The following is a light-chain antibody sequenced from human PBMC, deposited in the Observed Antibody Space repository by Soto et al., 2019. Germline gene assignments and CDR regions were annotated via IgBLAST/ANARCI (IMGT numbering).Light chain of an antibody. CDR3: QHYDKSPPMFT. CDR2: GAS. Sequence: ETLLTQSPGTLSLSPGERATLSCRASQRVNSDDLSWYQQKRGQAPRLLMYGASNRATGIPDRFSGSGSGTDFTLIISIVETEDFAVYYCQHYDKSPPMFTFGQGTKLEFK. J-gene: IGKJ2*01. V-gene: IGKV3-20*01. CDR1: QRVNSDD.